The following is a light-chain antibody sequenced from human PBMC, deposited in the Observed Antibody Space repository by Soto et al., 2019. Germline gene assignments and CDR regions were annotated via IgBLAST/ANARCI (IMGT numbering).Light chain of an antibody. CDR3: SAYTSSSTRV. CDR2: DAS. J-gene: IGLJ3*02. CDR1: SSDVGGYNY. Sequence: QSALTQPASVSGSPGQSITISCTGTSSDVGGYNYVSWYQQHPGKAPKLMIYDASNRPSGVSDRFSGSKSGNTAALTISGVQAEDEADYYCSAYTSSSTRVFGGGTKLTVL. V-gene: IGLV2-14*01.